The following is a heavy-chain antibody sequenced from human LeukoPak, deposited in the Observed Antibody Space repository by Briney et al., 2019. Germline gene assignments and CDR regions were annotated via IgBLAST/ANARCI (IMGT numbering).Heavy chain of an antibody. Sequence: ASVKVSCKASGGTFSSYAISWVRQAPGQGLEWMGWISAYNGNTNHAQELQGRVTMTTDTSTSTAYMELRSLRSDDTAVYYCARDPYIVVVPASQTPYNWFDPWGQGTLVTVSS. V-gene: IGHV1-18*01. CDR3: ARDPYIVVVPASQTPYNWFDP. CDR1: GGTFSSYA. D-gene: IGHD2-2*01. J-gene: IGHJ5*02. CDR2: ISAYNGNT.